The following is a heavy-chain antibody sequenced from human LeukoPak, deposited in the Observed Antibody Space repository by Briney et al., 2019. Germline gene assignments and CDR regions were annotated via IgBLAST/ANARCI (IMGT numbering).Heavy chain of an antibody. V-gene: IGHV4-4*07. D-gene: IGHD3-22*01. CDR3: ARGRYYYDSTGNEYFQH. CDR1: GGSISSYY. Sequence: SETLSLTCTVSGGSISSYYWSWIRRPAGKGLEWIGRIYTSGSTNYNPSLKSRVTMSVDTSKNQFSLNLSSVTAADTAIYYCARGRYYYDSTGNEYFQHWGQGTLVTVSS. J-gene: IGHJ1*01. CDR2: IYTSGST.